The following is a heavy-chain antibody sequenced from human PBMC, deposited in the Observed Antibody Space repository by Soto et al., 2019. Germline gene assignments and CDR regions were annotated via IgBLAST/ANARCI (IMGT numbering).Heavy chain of an antibody. Sequence: QLQLQESGPGLVKPSETLSLTCTVSGGSISSSSYWGWIRQPPGKGLEWIGSIYSTGNTYYNPSLKSRVSISAATSKNQFSLKLTSVTASDTAVYYCRRSSRYSTDVWGQGTTVTVSS. V-gene: IGHV4-39*01. J-gene: IGHJ6*02. CDR2: IYSTGNT. CDR3: RRSSRYSTDV. D-gene: IGHD6-13*01. CDR1: GGSISSSSY.